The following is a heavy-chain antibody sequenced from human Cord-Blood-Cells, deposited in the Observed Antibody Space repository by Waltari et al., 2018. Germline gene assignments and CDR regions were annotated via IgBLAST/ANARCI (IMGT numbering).Heavy chain of an antibody. CDR2: ISYDGSNK. J-gene: IGHJ3*02. V-gene: IGHV3-30*04. Sequence: QVQLVESGGGVVQPGRSLRLSCAASGFTFSSYAMHWVRQAPGKGLEWVAVISYDGSNKYYADSVKGRFTIARDNSKNTLYLQMNSLRAEDTAVYYCAREGSSSRSFVIWGQGTMVTVSS. D-gene: IGHD6-6*01. CDR3: AREGSSSRSFVI. CDR1: GFTFSSYA.